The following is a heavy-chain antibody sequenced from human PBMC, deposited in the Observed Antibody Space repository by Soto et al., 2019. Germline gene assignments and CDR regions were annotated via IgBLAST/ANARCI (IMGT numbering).Heavy chain of an antibody. CDR2: VSYRGDT. V-gene: IGHV4-59*08. CDR1: GGSINTYY. J-gene: IGHJ5*02. Sequence: VQLQESGPGLVKPSETLSLTCTVTGGSINTYYWSWIRQPPGKGLESIGYVSYRGDTNDNPSRKSRVPISLDASKNQISLKLRSVTAVDTAVYYCEGASRWWFDHWGQGGLAAVSS. CDR3: EGASRWWFDH. D-gene: IGHD2-15*01.